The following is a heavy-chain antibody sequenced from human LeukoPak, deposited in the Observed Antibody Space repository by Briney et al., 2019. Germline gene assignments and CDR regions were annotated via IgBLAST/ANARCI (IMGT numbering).Heavy chain of an antibody. V-gene: IGHV1-2*02. CDR1: GYTFTGYY. CDR2: INPNSGGT. CDR3: ARARFSRLSPFDP. J-gene: IGHJ5*02. Sequence: ASVKVSFQASGYTFTGYYMHWARQAPGQGLEWIGWINPNSGGTNYAQKFQGRVTMTRDTSISTAYMELSRLRSADTAVYYCARARFSRLSPFDPWGQGTLVTVSS. D-gene: IGHD3-3*01.